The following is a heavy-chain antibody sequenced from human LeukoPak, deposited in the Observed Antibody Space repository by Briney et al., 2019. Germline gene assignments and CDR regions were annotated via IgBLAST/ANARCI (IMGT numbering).Heavy chain of an antibody. CDR1: GFTFSSYA. CDR2: ISGSGGST. CDR3: AKDRGVWGSYRYYFDY. Sequence: GWSLRLSCAASGFTFSSYAMSWVRQAPGKGLEWVSAISGSGGSTYYADSVKGRFTIFRDNSKNTLYLQMNSLRAEDTAVYYCAKDRGVWGSYRYYFDYWGQGTLVTVSS. J-gene: IGHJ4*02. D-gene: IGHD3-16*02. V-gene: IGHV3-23*01.